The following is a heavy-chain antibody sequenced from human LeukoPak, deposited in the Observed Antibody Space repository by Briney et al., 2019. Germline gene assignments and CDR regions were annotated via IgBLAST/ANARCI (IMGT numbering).Heavy chain of an antibody. CDR2: INAGNGNT. D-gene: IGHD3-10*01. Sequence: ASVKVFCKASGYTFTSYAMHWVRQAPGQRLEWMGWINAGNGNTKYSQKFQGRVTITRDTSASTAYMELSSLRSEDTAVYYCARNHIRGVIITPGDYWGQGTLVTVSS. J-gene: IGHJ4*02. CDR1: GYTFTSYA. V-gene: IGHV1-3*01. CDR3: ARNHIRGVIITPGDY.